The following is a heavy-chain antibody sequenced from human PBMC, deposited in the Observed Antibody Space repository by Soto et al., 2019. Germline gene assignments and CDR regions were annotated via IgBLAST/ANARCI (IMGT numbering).Heavy chain of an antibody. CDR1: GFTFDNYA. V-gene: IGHV3-23*01. Sequence: EEQLLESGGGLVQPGGSLRLSCVASGFTFDNYAMSWVRQAPGKGPEWVSAISGNGGSTYYADSVKGRLTISRDNSENTLYLQMNSLRAEDTAVFYCAKNWYSSSFSYYYYYMDVWGKGTTVTVSS. J-gene: IGHJ6*03. CDR2: ISGNGGST. D-gene: IGHD6-6*01. CDR3: AKNWYSSSFSYYYYYMDV.